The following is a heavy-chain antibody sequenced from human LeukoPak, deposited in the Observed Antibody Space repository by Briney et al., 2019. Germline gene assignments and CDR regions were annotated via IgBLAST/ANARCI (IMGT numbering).Heavy chain of an antibody. D-gene: IGHD2-8*01. Sequence: GGSLRLSCAASGFTFSSYGMHWVRQAPGKGLEWVAFIRYDGSNKYYADSVKGRFTISRDNSKNTLYLQMNSLRAEDTAVYYCATPLYCTNGVCNYWGQGTLVTVSS. V-gene: IGHV3-30*02. CDR3: ATPLYCTNGVCNY. J-gene: IGHJ4*02. CDR2: IRYDGSNK. CDR1: GFTFSSYG.